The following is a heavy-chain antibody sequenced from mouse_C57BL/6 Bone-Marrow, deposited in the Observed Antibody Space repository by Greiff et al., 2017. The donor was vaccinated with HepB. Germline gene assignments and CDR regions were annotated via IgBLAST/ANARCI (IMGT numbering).Heavy chain of an antibody. V-gene: IGHV5-6*01. Sequence: EVMLVESGGDLVKPGGSLKLSCAASGFTFSSYGMSWVRQTPDKRLEWVATISSGGSYTYYPDSVKGRFTISRDNAKNTLYLQMSSRKSEDTAMYYCASATTVVASNWYFDVWGTGTTVTVSS. CDR1: GFTFSSYG. D-gene: IGHD1-1*01. CDR3: ASATTVVASNWYFDV. CDR2: ISSGGSYT. J-gene: IGHJ1*03.